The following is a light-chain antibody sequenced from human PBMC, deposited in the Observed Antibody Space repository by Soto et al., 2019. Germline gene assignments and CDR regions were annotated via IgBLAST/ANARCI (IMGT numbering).Light chain of an antibody. J-gene: IGLJ2*01. CDR2: SNN. CDR1: RSNIGSNT. V-gene: IGLV1-44*01. CDR3: AAWVDSLNLWH. Sequence: QAVVTQPPSASGTPGRRVTISCSGSRSNIGSNTVNWYQQLPGTAPKLVIYSNNQRPSGVPGPFSGSKSGTSASLAISGLPSEDEAVYYCAAWVDSLNLWHFAEGTKLTV.